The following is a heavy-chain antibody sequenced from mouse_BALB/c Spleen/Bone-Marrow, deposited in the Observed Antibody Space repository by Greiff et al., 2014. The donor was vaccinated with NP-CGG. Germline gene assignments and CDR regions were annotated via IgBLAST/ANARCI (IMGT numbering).Heavy chain of an antibody. CDR1: GYTFTNYW. CDR3: ARDGYDDY. D-gene: IGHD2-2*01. V-gene: IGHV1-7*01. J-gene: IGHJ2*01. Sequence: VKLMESGAELAKPGASVKMSCKASGYTFTNYWMHWVKQRPGQGLEWIGYINLSTGYTEYNQKFKDKATLTADKSSSTAYMQLSSLTSEDSAVYYCARDGYDDYWGQGTTLTVSS. CDR2: INLSTGYT.